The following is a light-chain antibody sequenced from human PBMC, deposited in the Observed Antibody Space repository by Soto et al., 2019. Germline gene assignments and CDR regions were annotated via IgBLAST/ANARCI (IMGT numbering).Light chain of an antibody. CDR3: QQFGTSPLT. CDR1: QSVGSSY. V-gene: IGKV3-20*01. J-gene: IGKJ4*01. CDR2: GAS. Sequence: ETVLTQSPGTLSLSPGERATLSCRASQSVGSSYVAWYQQKIGQAPRLLIYGASSRATGIPDRFSGSGSGTDFTLTISRLEPEDFAVYYCQQFGTSPLTFGGGTK.